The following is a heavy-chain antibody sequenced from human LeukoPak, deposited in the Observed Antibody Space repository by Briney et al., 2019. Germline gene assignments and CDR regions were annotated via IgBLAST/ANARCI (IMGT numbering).Heavy chain of an antibody. V-gene: IGHV3-43*02. J-gene: IGHJ4*02. CDR2: ISGDGGST. CDR3: AKDVSPRGYPSRNDY. CDR1: GFTFDDYA. D-gene: IGHD5-18*01. Sequence: GGSLRLSCAASGFTFDDYAMHWVRQAPGKGLEWVSLISGDGGSTYYADSVEGRFTISRDNSKNSLYLQMNSLRTEDTALYYFAKDVSPRGYPSRNDYWGQGTLVTVSS.